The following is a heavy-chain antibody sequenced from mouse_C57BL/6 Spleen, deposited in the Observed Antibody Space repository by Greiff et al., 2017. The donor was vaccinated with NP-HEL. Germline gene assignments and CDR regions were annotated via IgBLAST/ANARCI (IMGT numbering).Heavy chain of an antibody. V-gene: IGHV5-4*01. CDR3: ARDSNYWYFDV. CDR1: GFTFSSYA. Sequence: EVTVVESGGGLVKPGGSLKLSCAASGFTFSSYAMSWVRQTPEKRLEWVATISDGGSYTYYPDNVKGRFTISRDNAKNNLYLQMSHLKSEDTAMYYCARDSNYWYFDVWGTGTTVTVSS. D-gene: IGHD2-5*01. J-gene: IGHJ1*03. CDR2: ISDGGSYT.